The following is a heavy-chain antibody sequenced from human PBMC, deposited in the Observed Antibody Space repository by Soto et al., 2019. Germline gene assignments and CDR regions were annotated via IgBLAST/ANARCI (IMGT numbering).Heavy chain of an antibody. V-gene: IGHV4-39*01. CDR3: ARRDTRYAAYYYYGMDV. J-gene: IGHJ6*02. CDR2: IYYSGST. Sequence: PSETMSLTCTVSGGSISSSSYYWGWIRQPPGKGLEWIGSIYYSGSTYYNPSLKSRVTISVDTSKNQFSLKLSSVTAADTAVYYCARRDTRYAAYYYYGMDVWGQGTTVTVSS. D-gene: IGHD3-16*01. CDR1: GGSISSSSYY.